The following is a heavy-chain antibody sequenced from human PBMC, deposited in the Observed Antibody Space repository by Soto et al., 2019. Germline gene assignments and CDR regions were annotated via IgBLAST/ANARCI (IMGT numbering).Heavy chain of an antibody. CDR3: ARGGDYVFFAFDI. Sequence: GGSLRLSSTASGCNFSSYWMSWVRQAPGKGLEWVANIKQDGSEKYYVDSVKGRFTISRDNAKNSLYLQMNSLRAEDTAVYYCARGGDYVFFAFDIWGQGTMVTVSS. CDR1: GCNFSSYW. CDR2: IKQDGSEK. V-gene: IGHV3-7*01. D-gene: IGHD3-16*01. J-gene: IGHJ3*02.